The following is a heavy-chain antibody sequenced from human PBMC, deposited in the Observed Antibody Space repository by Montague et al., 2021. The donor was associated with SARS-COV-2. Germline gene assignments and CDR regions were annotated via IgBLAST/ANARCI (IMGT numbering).Heavy chain of an antibody. V-gene: IGHV1-3*01. CDR2: INADNGNT. CDR1: GYTFTIYA. D-gene: IGHD6-19*01. Sequence: SVKVSCKASGYTFTIYAMHWVRQAPGQRLEWMGWINADNGNTKYSQKFQGRVTLTRDTSASTAYMELSSLRSEDTAVYYCARDGDSGWYDFDYWGQGTLVTVSS. CDR3: ARDGDSGWYDFDY. J-gene: IGHJ4*02.